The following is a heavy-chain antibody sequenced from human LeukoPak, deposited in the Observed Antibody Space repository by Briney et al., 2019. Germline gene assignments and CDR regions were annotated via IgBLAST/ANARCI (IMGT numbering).Heavy chain of an antibody. V-gene: IGHV3-21*01. Sequence: GGSLRLSCAASGFTFSSYSMNWVRQAPGKGLEWVSSISSSSSYIHYADSVKGRFTISRDNAKNSLYLQMNSLRAEDTAVYYCAREDSSGPLYYFDYWGQGTLVTVSS. CDR1: GFTFSSYS. D-gene: IGHD3-22*01. CDR2: ISSSSSYI. CDR3: AREDSSGPLYYFDY. J-gene: IGHJ4*02.